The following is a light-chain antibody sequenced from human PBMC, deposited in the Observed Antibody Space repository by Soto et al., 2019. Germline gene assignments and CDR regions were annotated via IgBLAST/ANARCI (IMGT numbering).Light chain of an antibody. CDR2: GAS. Sequence: EIVLTQTPGTLSLSPGERATLSCGASESVSKDYLAWYHQKPGQAPRLLIYGASNRATGIPDRFSGSGSGTDFTLTISRLEPEDFAVYYCQQYGSSGTFGQGTKVDI. CDR1: ESVSKDY. J-gene: IGKJ1*01. V-gene: IGKV3-20*01. CDR3: QQYGSSGT.